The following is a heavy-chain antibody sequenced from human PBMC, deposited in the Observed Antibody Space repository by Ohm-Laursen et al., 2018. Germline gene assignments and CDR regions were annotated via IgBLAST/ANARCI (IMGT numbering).Heavy chain of an antibody. J-gene: IGHJ6*02. D-gene: IGHD4-17*01. Sequence: SETLSLTCTVSGGSVSSGSYYWSWIRQPPGKGLEWIGYIYYSGSTNYNPSLKSRVTISVDTSKNQFSLKLSSVTAADTAVYYCTRYGRYYYYGMDVWGQGTTVTVSS. CDR3: TRYGRYYYYGMDV. CDR1: GGSVSSGSYY. V-gene: IGHV4-61*01. CDR2: IYYSGST.